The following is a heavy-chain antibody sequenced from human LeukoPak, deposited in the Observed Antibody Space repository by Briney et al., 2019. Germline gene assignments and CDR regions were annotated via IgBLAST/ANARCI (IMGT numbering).Heavy chain of an antibody. Sequence: SETLSLTCAVSGGSISSSNWWSWVRQPPGKGLEWIGEIYHSGSTNYNPSLKSRVTISVDKSKNQFSLKLSSVTAADTAVYYCARVGITYYDFWSGPYNWFDPWGQGTLVTVSS. CDR2: IYHSGST. CDR1: GGSISSSNW. J-gene: IGHJ5*02. CDR3: ARVGITYYDFWSGPYNWFDP. D-gene: IGHD3-3*01. V-gene: IGHV4-4*02.